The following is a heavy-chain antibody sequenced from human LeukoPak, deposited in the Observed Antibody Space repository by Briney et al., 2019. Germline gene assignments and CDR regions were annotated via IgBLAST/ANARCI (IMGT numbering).Heavy chain of an antibody. CDR2: IKEDGSEK. Sequence: GGSLRLSCAASGFTFSDYWMSWVRQAPGKGREWGANIKEDGSEKIYVDSVKGRFTISRDNAKNFVYLQMSSLRADDTAVYYCARDGASAVAGAVWGQGTPVTVSA. V-gene: IGHV3-7*04. CDR3: ARDGASAVAGAV. CDR1: GFTFSDYW. D-gene: IGHD6-19*01. J-gene: IGHJ4*02.